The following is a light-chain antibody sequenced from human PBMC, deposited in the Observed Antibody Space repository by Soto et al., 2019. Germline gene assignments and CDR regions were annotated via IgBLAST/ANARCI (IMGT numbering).Light chain of an antibody. Sequence: QSVLTQPRSVSGSPGQSVTISCTGTSSDVVSWYQQHPGKAPKLIIYYVSQRPSGVPDRFPGSKSGNTASLTISGLQAEDESDHYCCSSAGGFTWVFAGRTKITAL. CDR2: YVS. CDR1: SSDV. J-gene: IGLJ3*02. CDR3: CSSAGGFTWV. V-gene: IGLV2-11*01.